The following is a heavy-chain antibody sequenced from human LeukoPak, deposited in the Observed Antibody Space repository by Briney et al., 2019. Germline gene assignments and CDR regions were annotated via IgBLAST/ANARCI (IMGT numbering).Heavy chain of an antibody. CDR3: ARDRDGYYASGSYSAAFDI. V-gene: IGHV4-38-2*02. J-gene: IGHJ3*02. D-gene: IGHD3-10*01. CDR1: GYSIKNGYY. Sequence: SETLSLTCSVSGYSIKNGYYWGWIRQSPGKGLEWIGNIYHSGNTYYNPCLKCRVTISIDTAKNQISLKLSSVTAADTAVYYCARDRDGYYASGSYSAAFDIWSQGTMVTVSS. CDR2: IYHSGNT.